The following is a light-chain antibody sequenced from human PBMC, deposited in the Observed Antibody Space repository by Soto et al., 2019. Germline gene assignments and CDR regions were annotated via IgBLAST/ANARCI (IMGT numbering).Light chain of an antibody. CDR3: QQSYSTPRT. V-gene: IGKV1-39*01. J-gene: IGKJ1*01. CDR2: AAS. CDR1: QSISSY. Sequence: DIQMTQSPSSLSASVGDRVTITCRASQSISSYLNWYQQKPGKAAKLLIYAASSLQSGVPSRFSGSGSRTDFTLTISSLQPEEFATYYGQQSYSTPRTFGQGTRWIS.